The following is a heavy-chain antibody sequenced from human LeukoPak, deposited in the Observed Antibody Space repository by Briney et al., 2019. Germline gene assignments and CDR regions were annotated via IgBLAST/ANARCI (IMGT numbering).Heavy chain of an antibody. J-gene: IGHJ6*02. CDR3: ARVRDYDILTGYYTHYYYYGMDA. D-gene: IGHD3-9*01. Sequence: ASVKVSCKASGYTFTSYGISWVRQAPGQGLEWMGWISAYNGNTNYAQKLQGRVTMTTDTSTSTAYMELRSLRSDDTAVYYCARVRDYDILTGYYTHYYYYGMDAWGQGTTVTVSS. V-gene: IGHV1-18*01. CDR2: ISAYNGNT. CDR1: GYTFTSYG.